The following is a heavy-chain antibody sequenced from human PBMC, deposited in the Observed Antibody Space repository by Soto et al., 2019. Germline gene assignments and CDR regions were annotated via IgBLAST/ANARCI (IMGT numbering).Heavy chain of an antibody. CDR2: ISGGGTTT. CDR1: GFRFSDHY. D-gene: IGHD3-10*01. V-gene: IGHV3-11*01. CDR3: AGDPYYYGSAF. J-gene: IGHJ4*02. Sequence: LRLSCAASGFRFSDHYMTWIRQAPGKGLEWVSKISGGGTTTYYADSVKGRFTVSRDNAKNSLYLQMNSLRAEDTAVYYCAGDPYYYGSAFWGQGALVTVYS.